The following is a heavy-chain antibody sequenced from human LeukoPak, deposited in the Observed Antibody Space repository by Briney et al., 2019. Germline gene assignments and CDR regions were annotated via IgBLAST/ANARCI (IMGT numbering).Heavy chain of an antibody. J-gene: IGHJ4*02. D-gene: IGHD3-22*01. V-gene: IGHV4-38-2*01. CDR2: IYYSGST. Sequence: PSETLSLTCAVSGYSISSGYYWGWIRQPPGKGLEWIGSIYYSGSTYYNPSLKSRVTISVDTSKNQFSLKLSSVTAADTAVYYCARVRYYDRLFDYWGQGTLVTVSS. CDR3: ARVRYYDRLFDY. CDR1: GYSISSGYY.